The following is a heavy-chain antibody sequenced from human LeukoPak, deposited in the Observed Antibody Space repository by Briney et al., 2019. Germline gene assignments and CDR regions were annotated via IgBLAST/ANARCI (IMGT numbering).Heavy chain of an antibody. CDR3: ARDALAAGYRLEWYYLDY. D-gene: IGHD2-2*01. J-gene: IGHJ4*02. CDR1: GFTYSTYT. V-gene: IGHV3-21*01. Sequence: PGGSLRLSCAASGFTYSTYTMNWVRQAPGKGLEWVSSISSSSSYIYYADSVKGRFTISRDNAKNSLYLQMNSLRAEDTAVYYCARDALAAGYRLEWYYLDYWGQGTLVTVSS. CDR2: ISSSSSYI.